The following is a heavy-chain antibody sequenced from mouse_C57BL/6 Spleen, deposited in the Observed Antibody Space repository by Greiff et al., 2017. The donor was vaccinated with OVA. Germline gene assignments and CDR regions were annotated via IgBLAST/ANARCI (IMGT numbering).Heavy chain of an antibody. V-gene: IGHV1-59*01. CDR3: ARSARVITTVVATRYFDV. CDR1: GYTFTSYW. CDR2: IDPSDSYT. J-gene: IGHJ1*03. Sequence: QVQLQQPGAELVRPGTSVKLSCKASGYTFTSYWVHWVKQRPGQGLEWIGVIDPSDSYTNYNQKFKGKATLTVDTSSSTAYMQLSSLTSEDSAVYYCARSARVITTVVATRYFDVWGTGTTVTVSS. D-gene: IGHD1-1*01.